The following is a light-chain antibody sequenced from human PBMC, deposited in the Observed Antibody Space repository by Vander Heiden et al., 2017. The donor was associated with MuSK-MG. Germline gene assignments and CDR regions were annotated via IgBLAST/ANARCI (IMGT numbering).Light chain of an antibody. V-gene: IGLV2-14*03. CDR1: SSDVGGYKY. CDR3: SSYTTTTTHV. J-gene: IGLJ1*01. CDR2: DVS. Sequence: QSALTQPASVSGSPGQSITISCTGTSSDVGGYKYVSWYHHHPGKAPNLMIYDVSNRPSGVSNRFSGSKSANTASLTISGLQAEDEADYYCSSYTTTTTHVFGTGTKVTVL.